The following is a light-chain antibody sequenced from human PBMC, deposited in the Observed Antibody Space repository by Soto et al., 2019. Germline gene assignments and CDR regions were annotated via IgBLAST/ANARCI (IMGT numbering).Light chain of an antibody. CDR2: EVS. V-gene: IGLV2-14*01. CDR3: SSYTSSSTDV. CDR1: SSDVGGYNY. Sequence: QSVLTHRPAGSGSTGQSITISCTGTSSDVGGYNYVSWYQQHPGKAPKLMIYEVSNRPSGVSNRFSGSKSGNTASLTISGLQAEDEADYYCSSYTSSSTDVFGTGTKVTVL. J-gene: IGLJ1*01.